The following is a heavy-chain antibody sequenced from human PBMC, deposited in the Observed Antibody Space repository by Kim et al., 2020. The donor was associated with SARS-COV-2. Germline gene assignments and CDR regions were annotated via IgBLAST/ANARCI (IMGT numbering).Heavy chain of an antibody. Sequence: GTTEYAAPVRGRFTISIDDSTNMLFLQMNSLNTEDTAIYYCARYGYSGWTWGQGTLVTVSS. D-gene: IGHD5-12*01. CDR3: ARYGYSGWT. J-gene: IGHJ5*02. CDR2: GTT. V-gene: IGHV3-15*01.